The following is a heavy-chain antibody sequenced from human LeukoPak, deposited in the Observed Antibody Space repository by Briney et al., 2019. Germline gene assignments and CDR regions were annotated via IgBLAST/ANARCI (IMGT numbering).Heavy chain of an antibody. CDR2: ISYDGSNK. Sequence: GSLRLSCAASGFTFSSYAMSWVRQAPGKGLEWVAVISYDGSNKYYADSVKGRFTISRDNSKNTLYVQMNSLRVEDTAVYYCARSGEAGTFDYWGQGTLVTVST. CDR1: GFTFSSYA. J-gene: IGHJ4*02. CDR3: ARSGEAGTFDY. V-gene: IGHV3-30*14. D-gene: IGHD6-13*01.